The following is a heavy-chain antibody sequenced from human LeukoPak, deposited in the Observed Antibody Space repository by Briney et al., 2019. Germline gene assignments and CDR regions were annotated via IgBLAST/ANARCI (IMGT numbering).Heavy chain of an antibody. CDR1: GFTFSSYA. D-gene: IGHD3-22*01. CDR2: ISGSGDST. V-gene: IGHV3-23*01. CDR3: AKPLLYDSSGYYPPRYYYHYMDV. J-gene: IGHJ6*03. Sequence: GGSLRLSCAASGFTFSSYAMSWVRQAPGKGLEWVSAISGSGDSTYYADSVKGRFTISRDNSKNTLYLQMNSLRAEDTAVYYCAKPLLYDSSGYYPPRYYYHYMDVWGKGTTVTVSS.